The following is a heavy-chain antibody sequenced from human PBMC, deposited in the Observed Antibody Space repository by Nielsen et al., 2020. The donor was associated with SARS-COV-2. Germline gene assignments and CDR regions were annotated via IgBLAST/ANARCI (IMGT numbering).Heavy chain of an antibody. V-gene: IGHV4-30-4*01. CDR1: GGSISSGDYY. CDR2: IYYSGST. J-gene: IGHJ5*02. D-gene: IGHD3-9*01. Sequence: LSCTVSGGSISSGDYYWSWIRQPPGKGLEWIGYIYYSGSTYYNPSLKSRVTISVDTSKNQFSLKLSSVTAADTAVYYCARDHTDILTGYYTGWFDPWGQGTLATVSS. CDR3: ARDHTDILTGYYTGWFDP.